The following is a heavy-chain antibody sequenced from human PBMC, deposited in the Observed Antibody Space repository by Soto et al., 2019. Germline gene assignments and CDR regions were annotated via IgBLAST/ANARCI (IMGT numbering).Heavy chain of an antibody. CDR1: GFTFSSYA. CDR3: AKDQGYCSSTSCYYDY. D-gene: IGHD2-2*01. J-gene: IGHJ4*02. V-gene: IGHV3-23*01. CDR2: ISGSGDST. Sequence: PGGSLRLSCAASGFTFSSYAMSWVRQAPGQGLEWVSAISGSGDSTYYADSVKGRFTISRDNSKNTLYLQMNSLRGDDTALYYCAKDQGYCSSTSCYYDYWGQGTLVTVSS.